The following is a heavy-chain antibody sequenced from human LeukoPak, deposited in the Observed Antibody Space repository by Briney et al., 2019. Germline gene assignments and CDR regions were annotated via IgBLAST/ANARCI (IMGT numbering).Heavy chain of an antibody. J-gene: IGHJ6*03. Sequence: GASVKVSCKASGYTFTSYYMHWVRQAPGQGLEWMGIIDPSGGSTIYAQKFQGRVTMTRDMSTSTVYMQLSSLRSEDTAVYYCARDPGTTVSVPSSQEYYYYYYYMDVWGKGTTVTVSS. D-gene: IGHD4-11*01. CDR3: ARDPGTTVSVPSSQEYYYYYYYMDV. V-gene: IGHV1-46*01. CDR1: GYTFTSYY. CDR2: IDPSGGST.